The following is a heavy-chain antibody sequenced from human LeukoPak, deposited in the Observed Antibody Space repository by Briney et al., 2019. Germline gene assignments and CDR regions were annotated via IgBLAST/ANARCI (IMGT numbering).Heavy chain of an antibody. CDR1: GFTLSSYS. CDR3: AKDFRIGYSAHFDY. CDR2: INPDGSRE. D-gene: IGHD2-21*01. V-gene: IGHV3-7*03. Sequence: GGSLRLSCAASGFTLSSYSMNWVRQAPGKGLEWVANINPDGSRERSVDSVKGRITISRDNAKNALYLQMSSLRGEDTAVYYCAKDFRIGYSAHFDYWGQGALVTVSS. J-gene: IGHJ4*02.